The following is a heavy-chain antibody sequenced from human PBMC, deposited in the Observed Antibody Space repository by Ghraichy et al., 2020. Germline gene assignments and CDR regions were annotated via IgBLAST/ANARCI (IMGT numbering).Heavy chain of an antibody. Sequence: GGSLRLSCAASGFTFSTYAMSWVRQAPGKGLEWVSAISGSGGTTYYADSVKGRFTISRDNSRNTLYLQMISLRVEDTAVYYCAKAHLPGATIQTHDYWGQKGVVAVS. V-gene: IGHV3-23*01. CDR3: AKAHLPGATIQTHDY. CDR1: GFTFSTYA. J-gene: IGHJ4*02. D-gene: IGHD1-26*01. CDR2: ISGSGGTT.